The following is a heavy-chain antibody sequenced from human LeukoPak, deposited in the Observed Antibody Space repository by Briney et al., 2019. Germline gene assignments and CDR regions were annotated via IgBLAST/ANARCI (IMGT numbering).Heavy chain of an antibody. D-gene: IGHD1-26*01. Sequence: QPGGSLRLSCAASGFTFSIHWMHWVRPAPGKGLVWVSHISGDGRGTTYADPVKGRFTISRDNAKNTLHLQMNSLRAEDTAVYYCARGGLGVGADYWGQGTLVTVSS. J-gene: IGHJ4*02. V-gene: IGHV3-74*01. CDR1: GFTFSIHW. CDR3: ARGGLGVGADY. CDR2: ISGDGRGT.